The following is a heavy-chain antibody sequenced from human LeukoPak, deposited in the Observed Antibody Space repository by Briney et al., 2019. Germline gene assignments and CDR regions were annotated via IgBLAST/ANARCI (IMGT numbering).Heavy chain of an antibody. Sequence: SQTLSLTCTVSGGSISSGSYYWSWVRQPAGKGLEWIGRIYTSGTTNYNPSLKSRVTTSIYTSKNQFSLKLTSVTAADTAVYYCVAGSAAKFDYWGQGTLVTVSS. J-gene: IGHJ4*02. CDR3: VAGSAAKFDY. V-gene: IGHV4-61*02. CDR1: GGSISSGSYY. CDR2: IYTSGTT. D-gene: IGHD2-2*01.